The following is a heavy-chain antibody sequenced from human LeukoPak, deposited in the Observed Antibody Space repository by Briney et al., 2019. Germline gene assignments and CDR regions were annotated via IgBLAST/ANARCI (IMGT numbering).Heavy chain of an antibody. CDR3: AKLGCSGTSCYKGGFDS. CDR2: ISASGGGT. V-gene: IGHV3-23*01. CDR1: GFTFGNYA. D-gene: IGHD2-2*02. J-gene: IGHJ4*02. Sequence: QLGGSLRLSCEASGFTFGNYAMSWVRQAPGEGLECVSPISASGGGTHYAVSVKGRFIISRDSSKNTLFLQMNSLRAEDTAIYYCAKLGCSGTSCYKGGFDSWGQGILVTVSS.